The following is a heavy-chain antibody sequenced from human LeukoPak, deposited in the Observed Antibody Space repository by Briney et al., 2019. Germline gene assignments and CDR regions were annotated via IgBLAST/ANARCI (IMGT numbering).Heavy chain of an antibody. CDR2: IIPIFGTA. D-gene: IGHD2-15*01. CDR1: GYTFTSYG. CDR3: ASTPCSGGSCHGNYYYYMDV. Sequence: SVKVSCKASGYTFTSYGISWVRQAPGQGLEWMGGIIPIFGTANYAQKFQGRVTITTDESTSTAYMELSSLRSEDTAVYYCASTPCSGGSCHGNYYYYMDVWGKGTTVTVSS. V-gene: IGHV1-69*05. J-gene: IGHJ6*03.